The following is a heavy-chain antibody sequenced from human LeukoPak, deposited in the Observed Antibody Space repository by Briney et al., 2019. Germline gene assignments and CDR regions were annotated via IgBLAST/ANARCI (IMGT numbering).Heavy chain of an antibody. V-gene: IGHV1-18*01. CDR3: ARAIAVAGPDY. Sequence: GASVKVSCKASGGTFSSYAISWVRQAPGQGLEWMGWISAYNGNTNYAQKLQGRVTMTTDTSTSTAYMELRSLRSDDTAVYYCARAIAVAGPDYWGQGTLVTVSS. CDR1: GGTFSSYA. D-gene: IGHD6-19*01. CDR2: ISAYNGNT. J-gene: IGHJ4*02.